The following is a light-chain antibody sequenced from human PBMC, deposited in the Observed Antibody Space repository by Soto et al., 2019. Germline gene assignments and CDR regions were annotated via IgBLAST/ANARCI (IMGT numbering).Light chain of an antibody. V-gene: IGKV3-20*01. CDR2: GAS. CDR3: QQYGSSPFA. Sequence: EVVLTQSPGTLSLSPGERATLSCRASQSVSSSSLAWYQQKPGQAPRLLIYGASSRATGIADRFSGSGSGTDFTLTISRLEPGDSEVYYCQQYGSSPFAFGPGTKVDIK. J-gene: IGKJ3*01. CDR1: QSVSSSS.